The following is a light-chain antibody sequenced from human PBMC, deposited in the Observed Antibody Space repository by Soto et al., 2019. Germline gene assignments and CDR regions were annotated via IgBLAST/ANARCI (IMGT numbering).Light chain of an antibody. CDR2: GAS. CDR1: QSISGN. J-gene: IGKJ2*01. V-gene: IGKV3-15*01. CDR3: QQYNDWPPYT. Sequence: EIVMTQSPATLSVTPGERATLSCRASQSISGNLAWFQQKPGQAPRLLIYGASTRATGIPARFSGSGSGTDFTPTISSLQSEDFAVYYCQQYNDWPPYTFGQGTKLEIK.